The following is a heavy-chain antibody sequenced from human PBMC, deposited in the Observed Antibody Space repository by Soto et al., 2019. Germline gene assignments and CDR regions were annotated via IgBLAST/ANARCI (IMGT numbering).Heavy chain of an antibody. D-gene: IGHD6-19*01. Sequence: QLQLQESGSGLVKPSQTLSLTCAVSGGSISSGGYSWSWIRQPPGKGLEWIGYIYHSGRTYYNPSLKCRVTISVDRSKNQFSLKLSSVTAADTAVYYCARDRGYSSGWYGGRYFDYWGQGTLVTVSS. CDR1: GGSISSGGYS. J-gene: IGHJ4*02. CDR2: IYHSGRT. CDR3: ARDRGYSSGWYGGRYFDY. V-gene: IGHV4-30-2*01.